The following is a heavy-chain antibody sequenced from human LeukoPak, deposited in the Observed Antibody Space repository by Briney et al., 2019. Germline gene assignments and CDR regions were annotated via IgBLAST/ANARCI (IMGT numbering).Heavy chain of an antibody. CDR2: ISGSGGST. CDR3: AKGLGKATVTPLGY. J-gene: IGHJ4*02. V-gene: IGHV3-23*01. D-gene: IGHD4-11*01. CDR1: GFTFSSYA. Sequence: RPGGSLRLSCAASGFTFSSYAMSWVRQAPGEGLEWVSGISGSGGSTYYADSVKGRFTISRDNSKNTLYLQMDSLRAEDTAVYYCAKGLGKATVTPLGYWGQGTLVTVSS.